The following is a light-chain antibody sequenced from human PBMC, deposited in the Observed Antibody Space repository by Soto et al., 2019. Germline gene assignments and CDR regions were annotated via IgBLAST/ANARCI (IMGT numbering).Light chain of an antibody. CDR3: QQYNNWPFT. V-gene: IGKV3-15*01. CDR2: GAS. CDR1: QSISSN. J-gene: IGKJ3*01. Sequence: EIVMTQSPATLSVSPGERATLSCRASQSISSNLAWYQQKPGQAPRLLIYGASTRATGIPATFSGSGSATEVTLTISSLQSEDFAVYYCQQYNNWPFTFGPGTKVYIK.